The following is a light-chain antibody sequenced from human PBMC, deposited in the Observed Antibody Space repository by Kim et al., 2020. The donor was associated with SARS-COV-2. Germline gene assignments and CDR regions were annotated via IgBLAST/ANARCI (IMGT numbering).Light chain of an antibody. CDR3: QAWDISIVV. Sequence: SYELTQPPSVSVSPGQTASITCSGDKLGDKYACWYQQKPGQSPVLVIHQDSKRPSGIPERFSGSNSGNTASLTISGTQAMDEADYYCQAWDISIVVFGGGTQLTVL. J-gene: IGLJ2*01. V-gene: IGLV3-1*01. CDR2: QDS. CDR1: KLGDKY.